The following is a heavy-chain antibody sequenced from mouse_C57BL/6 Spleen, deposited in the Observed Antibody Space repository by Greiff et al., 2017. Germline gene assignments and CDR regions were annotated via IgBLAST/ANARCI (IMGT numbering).Heavy chain of an antibody. Sequence: ESGPGLVKPSQSLSLTCSVTGYSITSGYYWNWIRQFPGNKLEWMGYISYDGSNNYNPSLKNRISITRDTSKNQFFLKLNSVTTEDTATYDCARDGVLLDYWGQGTTLTVSS. D-gene: IGHD1-1*01. CDR2: ISYDGSN. V-gene: IGHV3-6*01. CDR3: ARDGVLLDY. J-gene: IGHJ2*01. CDR1: GYSITSGYY.